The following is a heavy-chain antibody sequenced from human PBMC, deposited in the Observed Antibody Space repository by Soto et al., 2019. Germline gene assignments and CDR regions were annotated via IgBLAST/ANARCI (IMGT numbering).Heavy chain of an antibody. D-gene: IGHD5-18*01. CDR1: GFTVSSNY. Sequence: EVQLVESGGGLIQPGGSLRLSCAASGFTVSSNYMTWVRQAPGKGLEWVSIIYSGGNTYYADSVKGRFTISRDNSKNTLYLQMNGLRAEDTAVYYCARAGRYSYGYEWLDYWGQGTRVTVSS. CDR3: ARAGRYSYGYEWLDY. V-gene: IGHV3-53*01. CDR2: IYSGGNT. J-gene: IGHJ4*02.